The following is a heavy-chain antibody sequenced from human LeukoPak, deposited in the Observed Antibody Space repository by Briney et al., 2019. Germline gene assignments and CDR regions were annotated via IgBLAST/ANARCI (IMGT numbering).Heavy chain of an antibody. CDR3: AREAYSSSRDAFDI. D-gene: IGHD6-13*01. CDR2: IFYSGTT. V-gene: IGHV4-39*02. J-gene: IGHJ3*02. Sequence: SETLSLTCTVSGGSISSSGYYWGWIRQPPGKGLEWIGSIFYSGTTYYNPSLKSRVTISVDTSKNQFSLKLSSVTAADTAVYYCAREAYSSSRDAFDIWGQGTMVTVSS. CDR1: GGSISSSGYY.